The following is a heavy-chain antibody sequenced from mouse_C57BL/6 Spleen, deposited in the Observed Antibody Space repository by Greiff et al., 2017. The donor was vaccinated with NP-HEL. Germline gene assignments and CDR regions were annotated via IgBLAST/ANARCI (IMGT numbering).Heavy chain of an antibody. CDR2: INPNNGGT. V-gene: IGHV1-18*01. D-gene: IGHD1-1*01. CDR3: ARRDYGYFDY. CDR1: GYTFTDYN. J-gene: IGHJ2*01. Sequence: EVKLVESGPELVKPGASVKIPCKASGYTFTDYNMDWVKQSHGKSLEWIGDINPNNGGTIYNQKFKGKATLTVDKSSSTAYMELRSLTSEDTAVYYCARRDYGYFDYWGQGTTLTVSS.